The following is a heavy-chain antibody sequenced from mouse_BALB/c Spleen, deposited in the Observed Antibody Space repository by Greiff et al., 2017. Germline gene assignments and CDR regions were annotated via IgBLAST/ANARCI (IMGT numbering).Heavy chain of an antibody. J-gene: IGHJ4*01. Sequence: EVQVVESGGGLVQPGGSLRLSCATSGFTFTDYYMSWVRQPPGKALEWLGFIRNKANGYTTEYSASVKGRFTISRDNSQSILYLQMNTLRAEDSATYYCARSLRMDDWGQGTSVTVSS. V-gene: IGHV7-3*02. CDR1: GFTFTDYY. CDR2: IRNKANGYTT. CDR3: ARSLRMDD.